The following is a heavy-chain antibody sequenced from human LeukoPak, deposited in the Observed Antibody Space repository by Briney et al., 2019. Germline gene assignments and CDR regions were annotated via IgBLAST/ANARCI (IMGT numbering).Heavy chain of an antibody. CDR2: INHSGST. CDR3: ARVGTYYDFWSGPLYYMDV. V-gene: IGHV4-34*01. J-gene: IGHJ6*03. CDR1: NGSFSGYY. D-gene: IGHD3-3*01. Sequence: PSETLSLTCAVYNGSFSGYYWSWIRQPPGKGLEWIGEINHSGSTNYNPSLKSRVTISVDTSKNQFSLKLSSVTAADTAVYYCARVGTYYDFWSGPLYYMDVWGKGTTVTVSS.